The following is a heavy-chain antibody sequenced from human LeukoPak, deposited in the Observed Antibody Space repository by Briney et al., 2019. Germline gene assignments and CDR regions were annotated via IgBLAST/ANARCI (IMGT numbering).Heavy chain of an antibody. V-gene: IGHV4-59*01. CDR3: AADSSGYSATFDI. D-gene: IGHD3-22*01. CDR2: IYYSGST. J-gene: IGHJ3*02. CDR1: GGSISSYY. Sequence: SEALSLTCTVSGGSISSYYWSWIRQPPGKGLEWIGYIYYSGSTNYNPSLKSRVTISVDTSKNQFSLKLSSVTAADTAVYYCAADSSGYSATFDIWGQGTMVTVSS.